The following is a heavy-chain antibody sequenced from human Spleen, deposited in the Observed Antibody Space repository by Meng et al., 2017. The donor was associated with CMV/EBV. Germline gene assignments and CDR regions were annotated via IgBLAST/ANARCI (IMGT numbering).Heavy chain of an antibody. CDR3: SREGRGTTFEY. J-gene: IGHJ4*02. V-gene: IGHV3-53*01. CDR2: IYTGGTT. CDR1: GFTFSSYA. D-gene: IGHD1-1*01. Sequence: GESLKISCAASGFTFSSYAMSWVRQAPGKGLEWVAVIYTGGTTYYVDSVEGRFTISRDDSKNSVHLQMNGLRAEDTALYYCSREGRGTTFEYWGQGTLVTVSS.